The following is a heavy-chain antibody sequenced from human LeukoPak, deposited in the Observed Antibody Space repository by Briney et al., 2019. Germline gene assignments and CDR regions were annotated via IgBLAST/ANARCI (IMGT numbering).Heavy chain of an antibody. D-gene: IGHD4-11*01. Sequence: GGSLRLSCAASGFTFSSSWMHWVRQAPGKGLVWVSRINPDESTTTYADSVKGRFTISRDNSKNTLYLQMSSLRAEDTAVYYCAREFGRRYSSSSAPEYFDLWGRGALVTVYS. CDR3: AREFGRRYSSSSAPEYFDL. CDR2: INPDESTT. CDR1: GFTFSSSW. J-gene: IGHJ2*01. V-gene: IGHV3-74*01.